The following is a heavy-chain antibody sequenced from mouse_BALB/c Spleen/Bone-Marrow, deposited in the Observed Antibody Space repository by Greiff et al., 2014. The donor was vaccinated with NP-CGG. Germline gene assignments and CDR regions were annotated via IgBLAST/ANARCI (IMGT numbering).Heavy chain of an antibody. J-gene: IGHJ2*01. CDR1: GYTFSNYW. V-gene: IGHV1-5*01. CDR3: TTLARNKFAY. D-gene: IGHD3-1*01. CDR2: IYPGNSDT. Sequence: VQLQQPGTVLARPGAAVKMSCKASGYTFSNYWMHWVKQRPGQGLEWIGTIYPGNSDTTYNQKFKGKATLTAVTSTSTAYMELSSLTNEDSAVYYCTTLARNKFAYWGQGTTLTVSS.